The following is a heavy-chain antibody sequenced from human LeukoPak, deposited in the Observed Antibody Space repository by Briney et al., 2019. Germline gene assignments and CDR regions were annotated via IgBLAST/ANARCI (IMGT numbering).Heavy chain of an antibody. Sequence: SVKVSCKASGGTFSSYAISWVRQAPGQGLEWMGGIIPMFGTAHYAQKFQGRVTITTDESTSTAYMELSSLRSGDTAVYYCARDLGMRGYYYMDVWGKGTTVTVSS. CDR3: ARDLGMRGYYYMDV. CDR1: GGTFSSYA. V-gene: IGHV1-69*05. J-gene: IGHJ6*03. CDR2: IIPMFGTA.